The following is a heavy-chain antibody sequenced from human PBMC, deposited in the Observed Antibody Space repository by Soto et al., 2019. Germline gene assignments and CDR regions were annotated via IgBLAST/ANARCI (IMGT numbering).Heavy chain of an antibody. CDR3: AILMIVVVITSPDFDY. Sequence: ASVKVSCKASGYTFTGYYMHWVRQAPGQGLEWMGWINPNSGGTNYAQKFQGRVTMTRDTSISTAYMELSRLRSDDTAVYYCAILMIVVVITSPDFDYWGQGTQVTVSS. V-gene: IGHV1-2*02. CDR2: INPNSGGT. D-gene: IGHD3-22*01. CDR1: GYTFTGYY. J-gene: IGHJ4*02.